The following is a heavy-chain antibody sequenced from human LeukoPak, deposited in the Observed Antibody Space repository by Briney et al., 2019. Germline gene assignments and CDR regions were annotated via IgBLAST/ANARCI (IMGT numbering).Heavy chain of an antibody. J-gene: IGHJ4*02. D-gene: IGHD2-15*01. CDR1: GFTFSSYD. Sequence: PGGSLRLSCTVSGFTFSSYDMHWIRQAPGKGLEWVAVISYDGSNKYYADSVKGRFTISRDNSKNTLCLQMNSLRPEDTAVYHCAQESKSWFSSLYTGGSSYSTFDRWGQGTLVTVSS. CDR3: AQESKSWFSSLYTGGSSYSTFDR. CDR2: ISYDGSNK. V-gene: IGHV3-30*18.